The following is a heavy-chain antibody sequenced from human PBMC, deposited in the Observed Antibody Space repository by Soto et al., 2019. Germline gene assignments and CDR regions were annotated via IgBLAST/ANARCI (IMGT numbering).Heavy chain of an antibody. J-gene: IGHJ4*02. V-gene: IGHV4-59*01. CDR3: ARGRRLLWFGELLDY. D-gene: IGHD3-10*01. Sequence: SETLSLTCTVSGGSISSYYWSWIRQPPGKGLEWIGYIYYSGSTNYNPSLKSRVTISVDTSKNQFSLKLSSVTAADTAVYYCARGRRLLWFGELLDYWGQGTLVTVSS. CDR2: IYYSGST. CDR1: GGSISSYY.